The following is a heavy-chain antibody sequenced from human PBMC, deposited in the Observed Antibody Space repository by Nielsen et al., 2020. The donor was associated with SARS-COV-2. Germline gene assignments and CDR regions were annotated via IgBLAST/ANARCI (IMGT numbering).Heavy chain of an antibody. CDR3: ARHTTTVTTLPDDY. D-gene: IGHD4-17*01. V-gene: IGHV5-10-1*01. Sequence: GESLKISCKSSGYSFISYWISWVRQMPGKGLEWMGRIDPSDSYTNYSPSFQGHVTISADKSISTAYLQWSSLKASDTAMYYCARHTTTVTTLPDDYWGQGTLVTVSS. CDR2: IDPSDSYT. CDR1: GYSFISYW. J-gene: IGHJ4*02.